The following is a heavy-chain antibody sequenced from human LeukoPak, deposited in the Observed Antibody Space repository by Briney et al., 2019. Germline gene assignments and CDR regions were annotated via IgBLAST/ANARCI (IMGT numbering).Heavy chain of an antibody. Sequence: PSETLSLTCTVSGGSISSSSYYWGWIRQPPGKGLGWIGSIYYCGSTYYNPSLKSRVTISVDTSKNQFSLKLSSVTAADTAVYYCARDTPYYSYGPYDAFDIWGQGTMVTVSS. CDR3: ARDTPYYSYGPYDAFDI. CDR2: IYYCGST. D-gene: IGHD5-18*01. J-gene: IGHJ3*02. CDR1: GGSISSSSYY. V-gene: IGHV4-39*07.